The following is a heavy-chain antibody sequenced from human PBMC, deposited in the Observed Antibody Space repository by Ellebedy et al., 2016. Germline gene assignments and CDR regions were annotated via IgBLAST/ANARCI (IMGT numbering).Heavy chain of an antibody. CDR1: GGSISSYY. CDR3: ARLWSGYSGYYFDY. D-gene: IGHD3-3*01. CDR2: IYDIGNT. Sequence: SETLSLTCTVSGGSISSYYWSWIRQPPGKGLEWIGYIYDIGNTNYNPSLKSRVTMSVDTSKNQFSLKLSSVTAADTAVYYCARLWSGYSGYYFDYWGQGTLVTVSS. V-gene: IGHV4-59*01. J-gene: IGHJ4*02.